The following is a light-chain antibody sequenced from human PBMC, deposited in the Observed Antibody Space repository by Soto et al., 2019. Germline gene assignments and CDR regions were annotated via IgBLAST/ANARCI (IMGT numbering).Light chain of an antibody. V-gene: IGKV1-13*02. CDR3: QQYNSYRT. J-gene: IGKJ1*01. CDR2: DAS. CDR1: QGISSY. Sequence: AIQLTQSPSSLPASVGDRVTITCRASQGISSYLAWYQQKPGKAPKLLIYDASSLESGVPSRFSGSGSGTEFTLTISGLQPDDFATYYCQQYNSYRTFGQGTKVDIK.